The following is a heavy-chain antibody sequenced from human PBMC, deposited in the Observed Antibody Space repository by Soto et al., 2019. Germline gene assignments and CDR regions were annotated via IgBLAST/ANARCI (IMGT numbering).Heavy chain of an antibody. CDR1: GYSFTNYW. CDR2: IYPGDSQT. V-gene: IGHV5-51*01. CDR3: ARVGLLYISAAGTGYARLNYYYGMDV. Sequence: GESLKISCEGSGYSFTNYWIGWVRQMPGKGLEWVAIIYPGDSQTRYSPSFQGQVTISADKSISTAYLQWSSLKASDTAMYYCARVGLLYISAAGTGYARLNYYYGMDVWGQGTTVTVSS. J-gene: IGHJ6*02. D-gene: IGHD6-13*01.